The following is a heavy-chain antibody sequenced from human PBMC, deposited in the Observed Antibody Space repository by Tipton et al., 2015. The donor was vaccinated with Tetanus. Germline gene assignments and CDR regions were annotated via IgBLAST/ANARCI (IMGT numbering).Heavy chain of an antibody. CDR1: GFTFSRNP. D-gene: IGHD6-13*01. CDR3: AKEGLSAFDY. Sequence: SLRLSCAASGFTFSRNPMTWVRQAPGKGLEWVSGISGSGGSTYYADSVKGRFTISRDNSKNTLYLQMNSLRAEDTAVYYCAKEGLSAFDYWGQGTFITVSS. V-gene: IGHV3-23*01. J-gene: IGHJ4*02. CDR2: ISGSGGST.